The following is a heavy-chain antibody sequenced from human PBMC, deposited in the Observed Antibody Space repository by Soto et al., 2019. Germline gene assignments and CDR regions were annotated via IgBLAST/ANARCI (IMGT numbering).Heavy chain of an antibody. CDR1: GFTLSGYA. J-gene: IGHJ6*03. CDR2: ISSNGVGT. CDR3: ARRARPDFYYMDV. V-gene: IGHV3-64*01. Sequence: EVQLAESGGGLAQPGGSLRLSCAASGFTLSGYAMDWVRQAPGKGLEYVSGISSNGVGTYYANSVQGRFTISRDNSKNAVYLQMGSLRPEDMAVYYCARRARPDFYYMDVWGKGTTVRVS. D-gene: IGHD6-6*01.